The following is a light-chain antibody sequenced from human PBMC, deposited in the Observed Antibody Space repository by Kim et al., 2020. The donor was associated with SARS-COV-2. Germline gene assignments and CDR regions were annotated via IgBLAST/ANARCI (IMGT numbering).Light chain of an antibody. J-gene: IGLJ3*02. V-gene: IGLV3-9*01. CDR3: QVWDSSTWV. CDR2: RDS. CDR1: NIGSKN. Sequence: VALGKTARITCGGKNIGSKNVHWYKQKPGQAPVLVIYRDSNRPSGIPGRFSGSNSGNTATLTISRAQAGDEADYYCQVWDSSTWVFGGGTQLTVL.